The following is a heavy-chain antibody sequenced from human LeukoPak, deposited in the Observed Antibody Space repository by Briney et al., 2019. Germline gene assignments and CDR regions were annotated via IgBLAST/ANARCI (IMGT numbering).Heavy chain of an antibody. Sequence: PSETLSLTCTVSGGSISSGSCYWSWIRQPAGKGLEWIGRIYTSGSTNYNPSLKSRVTISVDTSKNQFSLKLSSVTAADTAVYYCATYSSSSGRAYWGQGTLFTVSS. CDR1: GGSISSGSCY. CDR2: IYTSGST. V-gene: IGHV4-61*02. CDR3: ATYSSSSGRAY. J-gene: IGHJ4*02. D-gene: IGHD6-6*01.